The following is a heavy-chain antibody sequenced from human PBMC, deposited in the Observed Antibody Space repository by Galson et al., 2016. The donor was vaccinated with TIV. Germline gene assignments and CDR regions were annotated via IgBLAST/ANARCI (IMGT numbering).Heavy chain of an antibody. D-gene: IGHD2/OR15-2a*01. CDR3: ASVAWFSGLSLDN. J-gene: IGHJ4*02. Sequence: SVKVSCKVSGDSLSDLSMHWVRQAPGKGLEWMGGFDPEQHKKIYAQKLQGRVTLTEDTSTDTAFLELSSLSFEDTAVYYCASVAWFSGLSLDNWGQGTLVIVSS. V-gene: IGHV1-24*01. CDR1: GDSLSDLS. CDR2: FDPEQHKK.